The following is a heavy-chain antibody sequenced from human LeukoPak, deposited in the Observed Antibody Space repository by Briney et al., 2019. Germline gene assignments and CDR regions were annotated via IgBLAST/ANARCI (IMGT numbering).Heavy chain of an antibody. CDR1: GFTFSSYG. Sequence: GGSLRLSCAASGFTFSSYGMHWVRQAPGKGLEWVAVISYDGSNKYYADSVKGRFTISRDNSENTLYLQMNSLRAEDTAVYYCAKPVHCSGGSCYNYFDYWGQGTLVTVSS. J-gene: IGHJ4*02. V-gene: IGHV3-30*18. D-gene: IGHD2-15*01. CDR2: ISYDGSNK. CDR3: AKPVHCSGGSCYNYFDY.